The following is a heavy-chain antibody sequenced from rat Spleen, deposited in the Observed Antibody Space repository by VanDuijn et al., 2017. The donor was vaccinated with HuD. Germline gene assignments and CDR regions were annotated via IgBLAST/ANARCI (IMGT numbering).Heavy chain of an antibody. J-gene: IGHJ2*01. Sequence: EVQLVESGGGVVQPGGSMKLSCAASGFTFSDYYMAWVRQAPTKGLEWVATISYDGSSTYYRDSVKGRFTISRDNAKSALYLQMDSLRSEDTATYFCVRIQTYFDDWGQGVMVTVSS. CDR2: ISYDGSST. V-gene: IGHV5-7*01. CDR3: VRIQTYFDD. CDR1: GFTFSDYY. D-gene: IGHD1-6*01.